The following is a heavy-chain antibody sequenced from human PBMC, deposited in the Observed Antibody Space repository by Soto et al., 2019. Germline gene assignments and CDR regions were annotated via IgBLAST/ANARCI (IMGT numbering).Heavy chain of an antibody. D-gene: IGHD3-22*01. CDR1: GVTCSSYA. V-gene: IGHV3-23*01. Sequence: PGGSLRLCCAASGVTCSSYAMSWVRQAPGKGLEWVSAISGSGGSTYYADSVKGRFTISRDNSKNTLYLQMNSLRAEDTAVYYCAKSLYYDSGGYYYRVVYYYYGMDVWGQGTTVTVSS. CDR3: AKSLYYDSGGYYYRVVYYYYGMDV. J-gene: IGHJ6*02. CDR2: ISGSGGST.